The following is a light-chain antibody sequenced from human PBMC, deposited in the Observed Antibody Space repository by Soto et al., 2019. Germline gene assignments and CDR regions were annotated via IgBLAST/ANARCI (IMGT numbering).Light chain of an antibody. CDR1: RLDVGGYNY. J-gene: IGLJ1*01. CDR3: SSYAGSSNV. V-gene: IGLV2-14*03. Sequence: QSVLTQPASVSGSPGQSITISCTGTRLDVGGYNYVSWYQQHPGKAPKLIIYEVTNRPSGASNRFSGSKSDNTASLTISGLQADNEADYYCSSYAGSSNVFGTGTKVTGL. CDR2: EVT.